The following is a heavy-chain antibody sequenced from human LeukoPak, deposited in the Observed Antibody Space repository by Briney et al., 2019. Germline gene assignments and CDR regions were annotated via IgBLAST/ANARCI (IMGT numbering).Heavy chain of an antibody. V-gene: IGHV4-34*01. CDR3: ARGGLRYFDWLPSMDV. Sequence: SETLSLTCAVYGGSFSGYYWSGIRQPPGKGLEWIGEINHSGSTNYNPSLKRRVTISVDTSKNRFSLKLSSVTAADTAVYYCARGGLRYFDWLPSMDVWGQGTTVTVSS. CDR2: INHSGST. D-gene: IGHD3-9*01. J-gene: IGHJ6*02. CDR1: GGSFSGYY.